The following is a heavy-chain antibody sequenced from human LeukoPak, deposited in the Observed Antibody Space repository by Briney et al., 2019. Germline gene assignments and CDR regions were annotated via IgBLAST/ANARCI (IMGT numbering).Heavy chain of an antibody. CDR3: ARDYYDSSGYSYYFDY. J-gene: IGHJ4*02. V-gene: IGHV4-61*02. Sequence: PSETLSLTCAVSGYSISTGYYWGWIRQPAGKALEWIGRIYTSGSTNYNPSLKSRVTISVDTSKNQFSLKLSSVTAADTAVYYCARDYYDSSGYSYYFDYWGQGTLVTVSS. D-gene: IGHD3-22*01. CDR1: GYSISTGYY. CDR2: IYTSGST.